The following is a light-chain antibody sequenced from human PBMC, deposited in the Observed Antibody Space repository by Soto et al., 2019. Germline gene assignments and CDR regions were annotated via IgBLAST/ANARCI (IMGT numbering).Light chain of an antibody. CDR3: QQRSNWPPT. V-gene: IGKV3-11*01. J-gene: IGKJ1*01. CDR1: QSVGSY. Sequence: IVFTQSPATLSLSPGERATLSCRASQSVGSYLAWYQQKPGQAPRLLIYDASNRATGIPARFSGSGSGTDFTLTISSLEPEDFAVYYCQQRSNWPPTFGQGTKVDIK. CDR2: DAS.